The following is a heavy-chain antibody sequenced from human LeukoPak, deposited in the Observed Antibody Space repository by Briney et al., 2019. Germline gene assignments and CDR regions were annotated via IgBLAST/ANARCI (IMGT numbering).Heavy chain of an antibody. CDR3: VGGSQWELLGSCDY. CDR1: GFSFSSYS. CDR2: ISASSGYI. J-gene: IGHJ4*02. D-gene: IGHD1-26*01. Sequence: PGGSLRLSCAASGFSFSSYSMNWVRQAPGKGLEWVSSISASSGYIYYADSVKGRFTISRDIAKNSLYLQMNSLRVEDTAVYYCVGGSQWELLGSCDYWGQGTLVTVSS. V-gene: IGHV3-21*01.